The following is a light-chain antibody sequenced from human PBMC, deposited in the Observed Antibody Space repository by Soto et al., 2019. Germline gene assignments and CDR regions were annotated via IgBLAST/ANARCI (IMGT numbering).Light chain of an antibody. CDR2: GAS. CDR3: QQRSDWPFT. CDR1: QSVSSNY. V-gene: IGKV3D-20*02. J-gene: IGKJ3*01. Sequence: EIVMTQSPGTLSLSPGETATLSCRASQSVSSNYVAWFHQKPGQAPRLLIYGASSRATGVPDRFSASGSGTDFTLTISRLEPEDFAVYYCQQRSDWPFTFGPGTKVDIK.